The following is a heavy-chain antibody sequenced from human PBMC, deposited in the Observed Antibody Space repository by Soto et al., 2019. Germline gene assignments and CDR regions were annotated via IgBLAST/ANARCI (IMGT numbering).Heavy chain of an antibody. J-gene: IGHJ6*02. Sequence: SETLSLTCTVSGGSISSYYWSWIRQPPGKGLEWIGYIYYSGSTNYNPSLKSRVTISVDTSKNQFSLKLSSVTAADTAVYYCARGGWGSQRLGYYYGMDVWGQGTTVTVSS. CDR2: IYYSGST. CDR1: GGSISSYY. D-gene: IGHD3-16*01. V-gene: IGHV4-59*01. CDR3: ARGGWGSQRLGYYYGMDV.